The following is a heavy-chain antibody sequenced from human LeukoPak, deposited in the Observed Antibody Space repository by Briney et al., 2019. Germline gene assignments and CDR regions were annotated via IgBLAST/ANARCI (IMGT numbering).Heavy chain of an antibody. V-gene: IGHV3-21*01. CDR3: ARTPRSYYDSSGAPD. J-gene: IGHJ4*02. CDR1: GYSFSKHG. CDR2: ISSSGKYI. D-gene: IGHD3-22*01. Sequence: GGSLRLSCEASGYSFSKHGLNWVREAPGKGLEWVASISSSGKYIYYAESLKGRFTISRDNAKNSLYLQMNSLRAEDTAVNYCARTPRSYYDSSGAPDWGQGTLVTVSS.